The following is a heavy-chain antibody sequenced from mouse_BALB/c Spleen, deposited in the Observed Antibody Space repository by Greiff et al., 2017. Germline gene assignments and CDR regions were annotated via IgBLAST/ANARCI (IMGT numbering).Heavy chain of an antibody. J-gene: IGHJ3*01. D-gene: IGHD2-2*01. V-gene: IGHV5-9-3*01. CDR1: GFTFSSYA. CDR3: AKSSTMVTKFAY. CDR2: ISSGGSYT. Sequence: DVKLVESGGGLVKPGGSLKLSCAASGFTFSSYAMSWVRQTPEKRLEWVATISSGGSYTYYPDSVKGRFTISRDNAKNTLYLQMSSLRSEDTAMYYCAKSSTMVTKFAYWGQGTLVTVSA.